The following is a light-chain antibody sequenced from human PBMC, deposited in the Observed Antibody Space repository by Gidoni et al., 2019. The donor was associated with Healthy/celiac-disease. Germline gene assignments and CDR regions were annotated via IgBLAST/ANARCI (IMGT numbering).Light chain of an antibody. CDR3: AAWDDSLSANYV. V-gene: IGLV1-47*01. J-gene: IGLJ1*01. CDR1: SSNIGSNY. Sequence: QSVLTPPPSASGTPGQRVTISCSGSSSNIGSNYVYWYQQLPGTAPKLLIYRNNQRPSGVPDRFSGSKSGTSASLAISGLRSEDEADYYCAAWDDSLSANYVFGTGTKVTVL. CDR2: RNN.